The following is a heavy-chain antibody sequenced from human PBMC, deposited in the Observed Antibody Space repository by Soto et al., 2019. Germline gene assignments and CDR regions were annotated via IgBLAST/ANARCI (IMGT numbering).Heavy chain of an antibody. D-gene: IGHD6-19*01. CDR3: AKDHGSGWYLYYFDY. V-gene: IGHV3-30*18. Sequence: GGSLRLSCAASGFTFSSYGMHWVRQAPGKGLEWVAVISYDGSNKYYADSVKGRFTISRDNSKNTLYLQMNSLRAEDTAVYHCAKDHGSGWYLYYFDYWGQGTLVTVSS. CDR1: GFTFSSYG. CDR2: ISYDGSNK. J-gene: IGHJ4*02.